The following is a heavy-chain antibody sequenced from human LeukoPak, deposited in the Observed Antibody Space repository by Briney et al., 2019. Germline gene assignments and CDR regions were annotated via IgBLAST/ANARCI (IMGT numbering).Heavy chain of an antibody. CDR1: GYTFNRYY. CDR2: INPTGGST. CDR3: AGGAVDNWNSGKLIDY. V-gene: IGHV1-46*02. D-gene: IGHD1-7*01. J-gene: IGHJ4*02. Sequence: ASVKVSCKASGYTFNRYYMHWVRQAPGQGLEWLGLINPTGGSTGYAQKFEGRVTITADKSTSTAYMELSSLRSEDTAVYYCAGGAVDNWNSGKLIDYWGQRTLVTVSS.